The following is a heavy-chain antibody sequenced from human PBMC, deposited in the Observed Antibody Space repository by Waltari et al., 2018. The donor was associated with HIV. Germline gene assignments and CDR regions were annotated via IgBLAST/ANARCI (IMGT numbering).Heavy chain of an antibody. V-gene: IGHV3-9*01. D-gene: IGHD2-15*01. CDR1: GFTFDVYA. CDR2: ITWNSGRT. CDR3: AKSDIDYGMDV. J-gene: IGHJ6*02. Sequence: VQLVESGGALVQPGRSLGPPCAASGFTFDVYAMHWVRQVPGKGLEWVSGITWNSGRTGYADSVKGRFIISRDNAKNSLYLQMNSLRVEDTALYYCAKSDIDYGMDVWGQGTTVTVSS.